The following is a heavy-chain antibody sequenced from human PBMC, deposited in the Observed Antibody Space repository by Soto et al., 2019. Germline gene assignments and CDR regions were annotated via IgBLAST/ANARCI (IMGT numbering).Heavy chain of an antibody. D-gene: IGHD2-21*02. Sequence: EVQLVESGGGLVKPGGSLRLSCAASGFTFSNAWMSWVRQAPGKGLEWVGRIKSKTDGGTTDYAAPVKGRFTISRDDSKNTLYLQMNSLKTEDTAVYYCTTGVSKQHIVMVTDYWGQGTLVTVSS. J-gene: IGHJ4*02. CDR1: GFTFSNAW. V-gene: IGHV3-15*01. CDR2: IKSKTDGGTT. CDR3: TTGVSKQHIVMVTDY.